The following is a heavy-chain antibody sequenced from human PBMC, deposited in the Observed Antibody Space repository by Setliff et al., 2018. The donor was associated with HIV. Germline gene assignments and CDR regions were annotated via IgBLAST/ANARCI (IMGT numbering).Heavy chain of an antibody. CDR3: ARPRRVRSRAWYWFDI. Sequence: SETLSLTCAASGYSINSGFSRAWIRQPPGQGPQWIGSIYQSGSIYYNPSLQSRVTISVDSSKNQFSLNLFSVTAADTAVYYCARPRRVRSRAWYWFDIWGQGTLVTGAS. V-gene: IGHV4-38-2*01. D-gene: IGHD6-19*01. J-gene: IGHJ5*02. CDR1: GYSINSGFS. CDR2: IYQSGSI.